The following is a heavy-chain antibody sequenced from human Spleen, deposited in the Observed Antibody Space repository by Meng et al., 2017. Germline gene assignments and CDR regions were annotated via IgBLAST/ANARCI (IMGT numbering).Heavy chain of an antibody. V-gene: IGHV3-21*01. J-gene: IGHJ5*02. CDR2: ISSSSSYI. D-gene: IGHD2/OR15-2a*01. CDR1: GFTFSSYS. CDR3: ARDPRNKGFDP. Sequence: EVQLVECGGGLVKPGGSLRLSCAASGFTFSSYSMNWVRQAPGKGLEWVSSISSSSSYIYYADSVKGRFTISRDNAKNSLYLQMDSLRADDTAVYCCARDPRNKGFDPWGQGTLVTASS.